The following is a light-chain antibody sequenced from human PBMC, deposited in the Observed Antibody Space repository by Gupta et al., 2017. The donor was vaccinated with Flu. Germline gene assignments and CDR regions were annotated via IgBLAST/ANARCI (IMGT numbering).Light chain of an antibody. V-gene: IGKV3-11*01. CDR3: QQRSNWPELT. CDR2: DAP. CDR1: QSISSF. J-gene: IGKJ4*01. Sequence: EIVLTQSPATLSLSPGERATLSCRASQSISSFLAWYQQKPGQAPRLLIYDAPNRATGIPARFRGSGSGTDFTLNISSLGPEDFAVYYCQQRSNWPELTFGGGTKVEIK.